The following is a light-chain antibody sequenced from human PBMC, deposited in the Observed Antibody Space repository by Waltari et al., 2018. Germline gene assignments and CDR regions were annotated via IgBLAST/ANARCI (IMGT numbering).Light chain of an antibody. V-gene: IGLV2-23*02. CDR2: EVT. CDR3: SSYAGSGTPVV. CDR1: SSDLGRYNL. Sequence: QSALTQPASVSGSPGQSITIPCTRTSSDLGRYNLFSSYQQYPGKAPQLIIYEVTKGPSGLSNCFSGSKSGDTASLTISGLQAEDEADYYCSSYAGSGTPVVFGGGTKLTVL. J-gene: IGLJ2*01.